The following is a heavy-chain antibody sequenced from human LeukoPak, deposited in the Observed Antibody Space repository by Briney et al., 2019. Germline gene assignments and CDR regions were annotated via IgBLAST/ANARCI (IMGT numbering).Heavy chain of an antibody. CDR3: ARDLGDGYNPWY. V-gene: IGHV3-48*03. CDR1: GFTFSSYE. D-gene: IGHD5-24*01. Sequence: GGSLRLSCAASGFTFSSYEMNWVRQAPGKGLEWVSYISSSGSTIYYADSVEGRFTISRDNAKNSLYLQMNSLRAEDTAVYYCARDLGDGYNPWYWGQGTLVTVSS. J-gene: IGHJ4*02. CDR2: ISSSGSTI.